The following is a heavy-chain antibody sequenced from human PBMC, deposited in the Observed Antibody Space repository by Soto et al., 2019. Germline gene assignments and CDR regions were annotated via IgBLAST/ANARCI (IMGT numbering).Heavy chain of an antibody. Sequence: GASVKVSCKASGGTFSSYAISWVRQAPGQGLEWMGGIIPIFGTANYAQKFQGRVTITADESTITAYMELSSLRSEDTAVYYFARAGYCGGDCYRDNWFDPWGQGTLVTVSS. D-gene: IGHD2-21*02. CDR2: IIPIFGTA. CDR3: ARAGYCGGDCYRDNWFDP. J-gene: IGHJ5*02. V-gene: IGHV1-69*13. CDR1: GGTFSSYA.